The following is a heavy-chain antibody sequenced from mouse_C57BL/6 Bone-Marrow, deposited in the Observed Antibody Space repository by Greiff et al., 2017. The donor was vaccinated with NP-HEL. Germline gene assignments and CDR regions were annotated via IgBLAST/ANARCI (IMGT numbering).Heavy chain of an antibody. CDR1: GFTFSSYA. J-gene: IGHJ3*01. V-gene: IGHV5-4*03. Sequence: EVMLVESGGGLVKPGGSLKLSCAASGFTFSSYAMSWVRQTPEKRLEWVATISDGGSYTYYPDNVKGRFTISRDNAKNNLYLQMSHLKSEDTAMYYWGRGNGYDAAWFAYWGQGTLVTVSA. D-gene: IGHD2-2*01. CDR3: GRGNGYDAAWFAY. CDR2: ISDGGSYT.